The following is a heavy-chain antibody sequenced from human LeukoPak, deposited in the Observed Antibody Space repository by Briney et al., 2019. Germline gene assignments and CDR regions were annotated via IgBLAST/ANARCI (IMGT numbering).Heavy chain of an antibody. Sequence: PSETLSLTCTVSGGSISSSSYYWGWIRQPPGKGLEWIGSIYYSGSTYYNPSLKSRVTISVDTSKNQFSLKLSSVTAADTAVYYCARLSSSWYTQNTYYFDYWGQGTLVTVSS. D-gene: IGHD6-13*01. CDR2: IYYSGST. J-gene: IGHJ4*02. V-gene: IGHV4-39*01. CDR3: ARLSSSWYTQNTYYFDY. CDR1: GGSISSSSYY.